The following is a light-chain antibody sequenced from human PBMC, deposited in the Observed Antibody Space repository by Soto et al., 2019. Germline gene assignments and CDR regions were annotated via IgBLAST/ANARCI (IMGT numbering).Light chain of an antibody. Sequence: QSVLAQPAYVSGSPGQSITISCTGTSSDVGSYNLVSWYQQHPGKAPKLMIYEGSKRPSGVSNRFSGSKSGNTASLTISGLQAEDEADYYCCSYAGSSTYVFGTGTKFTVL. CDR2: EGS. CDR3: CSYAGSSTYV. J-gene: IGLJ1*01. V-gene: IGLV2-23*01. CDR1: SSDVGSYNL.